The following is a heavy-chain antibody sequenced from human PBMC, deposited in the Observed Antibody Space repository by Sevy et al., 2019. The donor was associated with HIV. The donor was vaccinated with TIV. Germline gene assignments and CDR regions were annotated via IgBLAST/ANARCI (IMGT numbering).Heavy chain of an antibody. CDR1: GFTFSKYP. V-gene: IGHV3-21*01. Sequence: GGSLRLSCVVSGFTFSKYPMNWVRQAPGKGLEWVSSISSSSNYIYYGDSVKGRFTISRDNAKNSLYQQMNSLRADDTAVYYCARDGGCSSTACLLYFDYWGQGTLVTVSS. CDR3: ARDGGCSSTACLLYFDY. CDR2: ISSSSNYI. D-gene: IGHD2-2*01. J-gene: IGHJ4*02.